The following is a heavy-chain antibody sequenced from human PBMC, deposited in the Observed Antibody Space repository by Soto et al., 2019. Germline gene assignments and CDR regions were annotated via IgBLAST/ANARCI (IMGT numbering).Heavy chain of an antibody. CDR3: ARGHISSSWYSSLLDY. J-gene: IGHJ4*02. V-gene: IGHV4-31*03. CDR1: GGSISSGGYY. D-gene: IGHD6-13*01. Sequence: ASETLSLTCTVSGGSISSGGYYWSWIRQHPGKGLEWIGYIYYSGSTYYNPSLKSRVTISVDTSKNQFSLKLSSVTAADTAVYYCARGHISSSWYSSLLDYWGQGTLVTVSS. CDR2: IYYSGST.